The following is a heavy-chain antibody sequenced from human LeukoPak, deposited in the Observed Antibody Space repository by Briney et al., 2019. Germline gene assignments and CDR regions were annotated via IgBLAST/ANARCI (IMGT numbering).Heavy chain of an antibody. D-gene: IGHD2-15*01. V-gene: IGHV3-11*04. CDR2: ISSSGSTI. CDR3: ARGAADIVVVVAATSYN. Sequence: PGGSLRLSCAASGFTFSDYDMSWVRQAPGKGLEWVSYISSSGSTIYYGDSVKGRFTICRDNAKNSLYVQMNRLRAEDTPAYYPARGAADIVVVVAATSYNSGPGALVTVSS. CDR1: GFTFSDYD. J-gene: IGHJ4*01.